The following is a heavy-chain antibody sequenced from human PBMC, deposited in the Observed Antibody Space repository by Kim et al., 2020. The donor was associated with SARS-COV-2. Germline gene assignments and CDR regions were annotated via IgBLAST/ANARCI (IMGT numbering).Heavy chain of an antibody. CDR2: INHSGST. CDR3: ARGSRMGVWGSYRYRNWFDP. CDR1: GGSFSGYY. D-gene: IGHD3-16*02. V-gene: IGHV4-34*01. J-gene: IGHJ5*02. Sequence: SETLSLTCAVYGGSFSGYYWSWIRQPPGKGLEWIGEINHSGSTNYNPSLKSRVTISVDTSKNQFSLKLSSVTAADTAVYYCARGSRMGVWGSYRYRNWFDPWGQGTLVTVSS.